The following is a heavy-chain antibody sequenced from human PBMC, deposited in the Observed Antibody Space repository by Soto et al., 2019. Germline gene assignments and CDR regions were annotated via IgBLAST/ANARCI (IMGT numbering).Heavy chain of an antibody. D-gene: IGHD7-27*01. CDR2: ISSSSSYI. CDR1: GFTFSSYS. J-gene: IGHJ4*02. CDR3: ATDVTGDHPNY. Sequence: GGSLRLSCAASGFTFSSYSMNWVRQAPGKGLEWVSSISSSSSYIYYADSVKGRFTISRDNAKNSLYLQMNSLRAEDAAVYYCATDVTGDHPNYWGQGTLVTVSS. V-gene: IGHV3-21*01.